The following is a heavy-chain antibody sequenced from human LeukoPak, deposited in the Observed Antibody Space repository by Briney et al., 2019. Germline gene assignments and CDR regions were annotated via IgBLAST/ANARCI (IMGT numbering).Heavy chain of an antibody. V-gene: IGHV1-69*13. D-gene: IGHD6-25*01. CDR2: IIPIFGTA. J-gene: IGHJ4*02. CDR1: GYTFTRHY. Sequence: GASVKVSCKSSGYTFTRHYLHWVRQAPGQGLEWMGGIIPIFGTANYAQKFQGRVTITADESTSTAYMELSSLRSEDTAVYYCARGWRLHFDYWGQGTLVTVSS. CDR3: ARGWRLHFDY.